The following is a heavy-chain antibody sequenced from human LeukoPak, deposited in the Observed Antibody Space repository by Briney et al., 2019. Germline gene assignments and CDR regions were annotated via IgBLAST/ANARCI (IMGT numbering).Heavy chain of an antibody. CDR3: ARDPSYSSGYYY. J-gene: IGHJ4*02. V-gene: IGHV3-74*01. Sequence: GSLRLSCAASGFTFSTYWMHWVRQAPGKGLVWVSRIDSDGSSTSYADSVKGRFTISRDNAKNTLYLQMNSLRAEDTAVYYCARDPSYSSGYYYWGQGSLVTVSS. D-gene: IGHD3-22*01. CDR1: GFTFSTYW. CDR2: IDSDGSST.